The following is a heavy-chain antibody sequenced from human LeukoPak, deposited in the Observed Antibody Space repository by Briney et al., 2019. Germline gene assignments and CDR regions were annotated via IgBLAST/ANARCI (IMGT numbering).Heavy chain of an antibody. Sequence: GGSLRLSCAASGFTFSSYAMSWFRRAPGKGLEWVSAISGSGGSTYYADSVKGRFTISRDNSKNTLYLQMNSLRAEDTAVYYCAKDYSSSWSLAYYFDYWGQGTLVTVSS. CDR2: ISGSGGST. CDR1: GFTFSSYA. D-gene: IGHD6-13*01. J-gene: IGHJ4*02. CDR3: AKDYSSSWSLAYYFDY. V-gene: IGHV3-23*01.